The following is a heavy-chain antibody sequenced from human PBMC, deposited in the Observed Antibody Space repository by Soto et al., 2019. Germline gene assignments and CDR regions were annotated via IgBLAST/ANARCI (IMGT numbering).Heavy chain of an antibody. CDR3: AIVRITIFGVVTLDAFDI. V-gene: IGHV3-23*01. D-gene: IGHD3-3*01. Sequence: EVQLLESGGGLVQPGGSLRLSCAASGFTFSSYAMSWVRQAPGKGLEWGSAISGSGGSTYYADSVKGRFTISRDNSKNTLYLQMNSLRAEDTAVYYFAIVRITIFGVVTLDAFDIRGQGTMVTDSS. J-gene: IGHJ3*02. CDR2: ISGSGGST. CDR1: GFTFSSYA.